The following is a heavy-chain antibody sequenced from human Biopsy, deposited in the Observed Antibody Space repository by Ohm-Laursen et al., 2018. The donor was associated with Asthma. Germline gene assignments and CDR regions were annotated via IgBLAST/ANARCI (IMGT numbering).Heavy chain of an antibody. CDR1: GFAVGRDY. D-gene: IGHD6-13*01. V-gene: IGHV3-53*01. Sequence: SLRLSCAATGFAVGRDYMFWVRQAPGKGLEWVSVIYSGRTSHTADSVRGRFTISRDFSKNTLHLQMHSLRVEDTAVYFCARGDSSSWSHYYFDYWGQGTLVTVSS. J-gene: IGHJ4*02. CDR3: ARGDSSSWSHYYFDY. CDR2: IYSGRTS.